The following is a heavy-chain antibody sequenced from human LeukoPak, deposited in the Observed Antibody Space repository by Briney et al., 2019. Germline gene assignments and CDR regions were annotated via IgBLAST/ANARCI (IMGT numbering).Heavy chain of an antibody. V-gene: IGHV4-59*08. CDR2: IFYVGST. CDR3: ARIITGTVALDY. Sequence: SETLSLTCTVSGGSISVNYWSWIRQPLGKGLEWIGYIFYVGSTIYNPSLKSRVTISVDTSKSQFSLQLSSVTAADTAVYYCARIITGTVALDYWGQGTLVTVSS. CDR1: GGSISVNY. D-gene: IGHD1-14*01. J-gene: IGHJ4*02.